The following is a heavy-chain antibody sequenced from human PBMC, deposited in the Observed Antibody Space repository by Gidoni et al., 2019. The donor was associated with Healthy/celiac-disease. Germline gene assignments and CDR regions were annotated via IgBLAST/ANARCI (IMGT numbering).Heavy chain of an antibody. D-gene: IGHD4-17*01. V-gene: IGHV3-48*03. Sequence: EVQLVESGGGLVQPGGSLRIACAAYGFTCSSYEMNWVRQAPGKGLEWVSYISSSGSTPYYADSVKGRFTISRDNAKNSLYLQMNSLRAEDTAVYYCARATVARAYWGQGTLVTVSS. CDR2: ISSSGSTP. J-gene: IGHJ4*02. CDR1: GFTCSSYE. CDR3: ARATVARAY.